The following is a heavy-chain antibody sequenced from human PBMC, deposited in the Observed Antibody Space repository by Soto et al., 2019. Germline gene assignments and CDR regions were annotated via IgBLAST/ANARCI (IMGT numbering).Heavy chain of an antibody. CDR3: ARLNYDILTGYSKKGPWFDP. CDR2: IYHSGST. Sequence: PSETLSLTCAVSSGSISSSNWWSWVRQPPGKGLEWIGEIYHSGSTNYNPSLKSRVTISVDKSKNQFSLKLSSVTAADTAVYYCARLNYDILTGYSKKGPWFDPWGQGTLVTVSS. J-gene: IGHJ5*02. V-gene: IGHV4-4*02. D-gene: IGHD3-9*01. CDR1: SGSISSSNW.